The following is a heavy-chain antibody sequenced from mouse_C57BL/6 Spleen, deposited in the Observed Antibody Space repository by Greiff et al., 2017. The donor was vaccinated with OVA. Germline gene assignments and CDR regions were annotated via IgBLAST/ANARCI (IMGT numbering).Heavy chain of an antibody. Sequence: QVQLQQSGAELVRPGASVTLSCKASGYTFTDYEMHWVKQTPVHGLEWIGAIDPETGGTAYNQKFKGKAILTADKSSSTAYMELRSLTSEDSAVYYCTLYGSSYVNWFAYWGQGTLVTVSA. CDR2: IDPETGGT. CDR1: GYTFTDYE. V-gene: IGHV1-15*01. J-gene: IGHJ3*01. D-gene: IGHD1-1*01. CDR3: TLYGSSYVNWFAY.